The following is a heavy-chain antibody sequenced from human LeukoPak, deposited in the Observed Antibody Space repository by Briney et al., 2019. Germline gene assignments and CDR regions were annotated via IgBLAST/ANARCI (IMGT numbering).Heavy chain of an antibody. CDR2: ISYSGST. Sequence: PSETLSLTCTVSSGSISSSSYYWGWIRQPPEKGLEWIGSISYSGSTYYNPSLKSRITISVDTSKNQFSLKLSSVTAADTAVYYCARGLGYDFWSGYGQLNWFDPWGQGTLVTVSS. CDR3: ARGLGYDFWSGYGQLNWFDP. V-gene: IGHV4-39*07. D-gene: IGHD3-3*01. J-gene: IGHJ5*02. CDR1: SGSISSSSYY.